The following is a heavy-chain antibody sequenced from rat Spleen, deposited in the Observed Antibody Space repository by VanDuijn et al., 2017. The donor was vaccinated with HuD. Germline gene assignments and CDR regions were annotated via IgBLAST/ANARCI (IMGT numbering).Heavy chain of an antibody. V-gene: IGHV2S63*01. Sequence: VHLKESGPGLVQPSQTLSLTCTVSGFSLTDYSVHWVRQPPGKGLEWMGVMWSGGSTAYNSALKSRLSITRDTSKSQVFLKMNSLQTDDTATYFCTENNYSWGQGVMVTVSS. CDR3: TENNYS. D-gene: IGHD1-10*01. J-gene: IGHJ2*01. CDR2: MWSGGST. CDR1: GFSLTDYS.